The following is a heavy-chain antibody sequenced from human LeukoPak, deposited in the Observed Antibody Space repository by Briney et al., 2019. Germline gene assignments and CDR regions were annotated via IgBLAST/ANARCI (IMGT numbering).Heavy chain of an antibody. CDR2: INPKNGDT. Sequence: ASVKVSCKASGYTFTGCYMHWVRQAPGQGLEWVGCINPKNGDTSSAQRFQGRVTMTRDTSLSTAYMDLTSLRSDDTAVYYCVRDDYNGNSFDSWGPGTLVTVSS. CDR1: GYTFTGCY. CDR3: VRDDYNGNSFDS. J-gene: IGHJ5*01. D-gene: IGHD4-23*01. V-gene: IGHV1-2*02.